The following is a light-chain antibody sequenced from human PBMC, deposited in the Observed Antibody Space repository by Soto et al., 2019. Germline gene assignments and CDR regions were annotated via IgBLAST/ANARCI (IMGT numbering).Light chain of an antibody. V-gene: IGLV6-57*03. CDR2: EDN. J-gene: IGLJ1*01. Sequence: NFMLTQPHSVSESPGKTVTISCTRSGGSITSGYVQWYQQRPGSAPTTVIYEDNQRPSGVPDRFSGSIDSSSNSASLTISGLTTEDEADYYCQSYHSGYPNVFGTGTKVTVL. CDR3: QSYHSGYPNV. CDR1: GGSITSGY.